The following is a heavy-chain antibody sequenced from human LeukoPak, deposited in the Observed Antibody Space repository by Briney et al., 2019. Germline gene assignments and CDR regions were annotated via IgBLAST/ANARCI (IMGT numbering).Heavy chain of an antibody. D-gene: IGHD2-21*02. J-gene: IGHJ1*01. CDR3: AGQGVTQYFQH. V-gene: IGHV4-38-2*01. CDR1: GYSISSGYY. CDR2: IYHSGST. Sequence: SETLSLTCDVSGYSISSGYYWGWIRQRPGKGLEWIGSIYHSGSTYYNPSLKSRVTISVDTSKNQFSLKLSSVTAADTAVYYCAGQGVTQYFQHWGQGTLVTVSS.